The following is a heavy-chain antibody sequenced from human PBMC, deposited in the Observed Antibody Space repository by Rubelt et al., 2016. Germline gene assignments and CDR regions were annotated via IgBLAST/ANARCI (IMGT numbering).Heavy chain of an antibody. CDR3: ARNIEMDV. D-gene: IGHD2/OR15-2a*01. V-gene: IGHV4-59*01. J-gene: IGHJ6*02. CDR2: IYYTGNT. CDR1: GGSISSYY. Sequence: QVQLQESGPGLVKPSETLSLTCTVSGGSISSYYWSWIRQPPGKGLEWIGYIYYTGNTNYNPSLKSRVTISIETAKNQLSVKLKSVTAADTAVYYCARNIEMDVWGQGTTVTVSS.